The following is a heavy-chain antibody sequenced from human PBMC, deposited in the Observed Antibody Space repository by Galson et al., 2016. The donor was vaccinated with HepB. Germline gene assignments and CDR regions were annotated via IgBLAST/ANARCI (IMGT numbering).Heavy chain of an antibody. J-gene: IGHJ4*02. CDR2: INPSGGST. CDR3: ASFELQRRGN. D-gene: IGHD1-1*01. CDR1: GYTFTSYY. V-gene: IGHV1-46*01. Sequence: QSGAEVKKPGESLKISCKASGYTFTSYYMHWVRQAPGQGLEWMGLINPSGGSTDYAQKFQGRLTMTRDTSTSTVYMELSSLRSEDTAVYYCASFELQRRGNWGQGTLVTVSS.